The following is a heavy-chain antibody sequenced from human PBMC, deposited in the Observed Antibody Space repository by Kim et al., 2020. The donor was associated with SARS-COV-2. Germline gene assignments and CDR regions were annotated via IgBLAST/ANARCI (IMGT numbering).Heavy chain of an antibody. CDR2: ISYDGSNK. CDR3: AKACHDYFDY. J-gene: IGHJ4*02. V-gene: IGHV3-30*18. CDR1: GFTFSSYG. Sequence: GGSLRLSCAASGFTFSSYGMHWVRQAPGKGLEWVAVISYDGSNKYYADSVKGRFTISRDNSKNTLYLQMNSLRAEDTAVYYCAKACHDYFDYWGQGTLVTVSS.